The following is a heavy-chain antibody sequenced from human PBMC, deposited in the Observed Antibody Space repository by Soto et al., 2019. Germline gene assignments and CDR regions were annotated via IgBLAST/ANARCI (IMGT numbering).Heavy chain of an antibody. J-gene: IGHJ4*02. CDR2: IYSGGST. CDR1: GFSVSGSY. D-gene: IGHD3-16*01. CDR3: ARDGGSAQRRGGYFDY. Sequence: PGGSLRLSCAASGFSVSGSYMGWVRQAPGKGLEWVSVIYSGGSTYYADSVKGRFTISRDNSKNTLYLQMNSLRAEDTAVYYCARDGGSAQRRGGYFDYWGQGTLVTVSS. V-gene: IGHV3-53*01.